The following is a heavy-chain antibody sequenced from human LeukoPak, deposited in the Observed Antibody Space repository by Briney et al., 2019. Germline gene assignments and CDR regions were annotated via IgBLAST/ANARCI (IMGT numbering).Heavy chain of an antibody. CDR3: ARSIFGVVIGYNWFDP. CDR2: IIPIFGTA. V-gene: IGHV1-69*05. D-gene: IGHD3-3*01. J-gene: IGHJ5*02. Sequence: SVTVSFKSSGGTFISYAISWVRQAPGQGLEWMGGIIPIFGTANYAQKFQGRVTITTDESTSTAYMELSSLRSEDTAVYYCARSIFGVVIGYNWFDPWGQGTLVTVS. CDR1: GGTFISYA.